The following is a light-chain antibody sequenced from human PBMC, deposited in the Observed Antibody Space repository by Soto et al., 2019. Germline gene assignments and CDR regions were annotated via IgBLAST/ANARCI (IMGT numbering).Light chain of an antibody. J-gene: IGLJ2*01. CDR3: CSYAGSSTVV. CDR2: AGS. CDR1: SSDVGSYNL. Sequence: QSALTQPASVSGSPGQSITISCTGTSSDVGSYNLVSWYQQHPGKAPKLMIYAGSKRPSGVSNRFSGSKSGNTASLTISGLQAEDAADYYCCSYAGSSTVVFGGGTQLTVL. V-gene: IGLV2-23*01.